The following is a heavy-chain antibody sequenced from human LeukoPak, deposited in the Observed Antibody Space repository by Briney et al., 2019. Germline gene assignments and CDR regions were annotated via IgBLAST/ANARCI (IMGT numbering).Heavy chain of an antibody. Sequence: SETLSLTRTLSRVSISSYYWSWIRPPPGKGLEWIGYIFYSGNTIYNPSLRSRVTISADTSKNHFSLRLSSVTAADTAVYYCARLAAISGSDYPDDWGQGTLVTVSS. CDR3: ARLAAISGSDYPDD. CDR2: IFYSGNT. J-gene: IGHJ4*02. D-gene: IGHD1-26*01. V-gene: IGHV4-59*08. CDR1: RVSISSYY.